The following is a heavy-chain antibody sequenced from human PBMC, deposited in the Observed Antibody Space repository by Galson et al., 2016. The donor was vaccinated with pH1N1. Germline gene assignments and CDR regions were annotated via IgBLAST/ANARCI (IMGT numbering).Heavy chain of an antibody. CDR3: AKDLSSDYGDYGLDY. J-gene: IGHJ4*02. Sequence: SLRLSCAASGFTFSSYAMSWVRQAPGKGLEWVSAISGRGESTYYSDSVKGHLTISRDNSKNTLYLQMNSLRTEDTAVYYCAKDLSSDYGDYGLDYWGQGTLGTVSP. D-gene: IGHD4-17*01. CDR2: ISGRGEST. V-gene: IGHV3-23*01. CDR1: GFTFSSYA.